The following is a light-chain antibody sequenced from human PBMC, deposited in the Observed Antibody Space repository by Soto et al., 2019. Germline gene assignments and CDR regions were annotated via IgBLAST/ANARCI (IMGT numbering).Light chain of an antibody. CDR1: QSISSW. CDR3: QQFNDYPLT. CDR2: KAS. V-gene: IGKV1-5*03. J-gene: IGKJ4*01. Sequence: DIKMTQSPSTLSASVGDRVTITCRASQSISSWLAWYQQKPGKAPKLLIYKASSLESGVPSRFSGSGSGTEFTLTVSSLQAEDSATYYCQQFNDYPLTFGGGTKVDIK.